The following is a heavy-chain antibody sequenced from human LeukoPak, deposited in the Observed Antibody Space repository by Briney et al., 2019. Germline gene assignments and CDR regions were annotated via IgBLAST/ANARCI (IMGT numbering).Heavy chain of an antibody. CDR3: AKDEKWLRLTGITDY. J-gene: IGHJ4*02. CDR2: ISGSGGST. Sequence: GGSLRLSCAASGFIFSSYAMSWVRQAPGKGLEWVSAISGSGGSTYYADSVKGRFTISRDNSKNTLYLQMNSLRAEDTAVYYCAKDEKWLRLTGITDYWGQGTLVTVSS. V-gene: IGHV3-23*01. D-gene: IGHD5-12*01. CDR1: GFIFSSYA.